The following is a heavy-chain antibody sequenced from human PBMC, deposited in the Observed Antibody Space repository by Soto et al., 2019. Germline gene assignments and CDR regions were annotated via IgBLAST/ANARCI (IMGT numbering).Heavy chain of an antibody. Sequence: QVQLVESGGGVVQTGRSLRLSCAASGFTFSSYGMHWVRQAPGKGLEWVAVISYDGSNKCYADSVKGRFTISRDNSKNTLYLQMNSLRTEDTAVYYCAKDRRSSWTFDYWGQGTLVTVSS. CDR3: AKDRRSSWTFDY. V-gene: IGHV3-30*18. CDR2: ISYDGSNK. J-gene: IGHJ4*02. D-gene: IGHD6-13*01. CDR1: GFTFSSYG.